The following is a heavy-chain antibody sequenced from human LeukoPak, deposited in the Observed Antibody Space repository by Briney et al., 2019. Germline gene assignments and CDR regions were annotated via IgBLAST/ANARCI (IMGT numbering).Heavy chain of an antibody. Sequence: GSLRLSCAASGFTFSSYWMSWVRQAPGKGLEWVANIKQDGSEKYYVDSVKGRFTISRDNAKNSLYLQMNSLRAEDTAVYYCARDNWNDVDYFDYWGQGTLVTVSS. D-gene: IGHD1-20*01. CDR2: IKQDGSEK. V-gene: IGHV3-7*01. J-gene: IGHJ4*02. CDR3: ARDNWNDVDYFDY. CDR1: GFTFSSYW.